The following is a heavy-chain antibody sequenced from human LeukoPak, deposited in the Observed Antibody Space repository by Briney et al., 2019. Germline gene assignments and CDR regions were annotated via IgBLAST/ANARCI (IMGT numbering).Heavy chain of an antibody. Sequence: PSETLSLTCTVSGGSISSGSYYWSWIPQPAGKGLEWIGRIYTSGSTNYNPSLKSRVTISVDTSKNQFSLKLSSVTAADTAVYYCARDPAPGRYYFDYWGQGTLVTVSS. CDR1: GGSISSGSYY. CDR2: IYTSGST. J-gene: IGHJ4*02. CDR3: ARDPAPGRYYFDY. V-gene: IGHV4-61*02.